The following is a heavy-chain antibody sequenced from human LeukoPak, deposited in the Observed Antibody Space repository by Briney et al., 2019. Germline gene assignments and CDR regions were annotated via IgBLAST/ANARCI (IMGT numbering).Heavy chain of an antibody. CDR2: IYYIGST. V-gene: IGHV4-59*01. D-gene: IGHD3-22*01. CDR1: GGSISSYY. Sequence: SETLSLTCTVSGGSISSYYWSWIRQPPGKGLEWIGYIYYIGSTNFNPSLQSRVTLSVDTSKNQFSLKLSSVTAADTAVYYCASGGGYYDSNGYYSTTLSLDYWGQGTLVTVSS. J-gene: IGHJ4*02. CDR3: ASGGGYYDSNGYYSTTLSLDY.